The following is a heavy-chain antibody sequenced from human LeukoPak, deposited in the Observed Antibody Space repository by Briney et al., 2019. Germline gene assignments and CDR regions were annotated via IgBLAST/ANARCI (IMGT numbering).Heavy chain of an antibody. CDR2: IWSAGTNE. J-gene: IGHJ5*02. CDR3: ARDALSWQAAERHAVGSP. V-gene: IGHV3-33*01. Sequence: GGSLRLSCEASGFSLSGYGMHWVRQAPGKGLEWVALIWSAGTNEFYADAVKGRFTISRDNARNSLYLQMNSLRAEDTAVYYCARDALSWQAAERHAVGSPWGQGTLVTVSS. D-gene: IGHD6-13*01. CDR1: GFSLSGYG.